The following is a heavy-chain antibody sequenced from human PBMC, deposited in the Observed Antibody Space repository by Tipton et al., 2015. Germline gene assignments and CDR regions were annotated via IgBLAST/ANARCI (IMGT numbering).Heavy chain of an antibody. D-gene: IGHD3-22*01. CDR3: ARHVSFYYDTHGSDALDI. V-gene: IGHV5-51*01. CDR2: IYPGDSHT. Sequence: QLVQSGAEVKKPGESLKISCKGSGYSFSNYWIGWVRQMPGKGLEWMGIIYPGDSHTRYNPSFQGQVTISADTSISTAYLHWSSLKASDTAMYYCARHVSFYYDTHGSDALDIWAPGTMVTVSS. CDR1: GYSFSNYW. J-gene: IGHJ3*02.